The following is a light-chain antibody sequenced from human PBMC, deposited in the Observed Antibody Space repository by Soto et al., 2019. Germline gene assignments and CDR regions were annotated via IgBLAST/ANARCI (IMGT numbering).Light chain of an antibody. CDR1: QSIGKY. CDR3: QQTYNTTLT. CDR2: AAS. V-gene: IGKV1-39*01. Sequence: DIQMTQSPSSLSASVGDRVTITCRASQSIGKYLSWFQQTPGNAPKLLIYAASGLQSGVPSRFSGSGSGTDFNLTINSLQREDFATYYCQQTYNTTLTFGRGTKVDIK. J-gene: IGKJ4*01.